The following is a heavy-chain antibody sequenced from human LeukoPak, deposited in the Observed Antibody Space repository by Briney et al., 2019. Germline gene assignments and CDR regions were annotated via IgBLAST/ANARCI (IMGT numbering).Heavy chain of an antibody. D-gene: IGHD3-9*01. V-gene: IGHV3-53*01. CDR1: GFTVSNND. J-gene: IGHJ4*02. Sequence: PGGSLRLSCAAPGFTVSNNDMSWLRQAPGKGLEWVSLIYSGGRTYYADSVKGRFTISRDNSKNTLYLQMNSLRGEDTAVYYCAIGSFYDRSPYCPFDYWGQGTLVTVSS. CDR3: AIGSFYDRSPYCPFDY. CDR2: IYSGGRT.